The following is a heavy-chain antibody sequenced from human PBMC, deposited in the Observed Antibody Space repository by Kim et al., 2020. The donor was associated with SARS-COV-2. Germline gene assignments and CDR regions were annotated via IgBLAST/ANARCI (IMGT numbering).Heavy chain of an antibody. V-gene: IGHV3-23*01. J-gene: IGHJ4*02. D-gene: IGHD5-12*01. CDR2: ISGSGGST. CDR1: GFTFSSYA. CDR3: AANLLEMATIAPYYFDY. Sequence: GGSLRLSCAASGFTFSSYAMSWVRQAPGKGLGWVSAISGSGGSTYYADSVKGRFTISRDNSKNTLYLQMNSLRAEDTAVYYCAANLLEMATIAPYYFDYWGQGTLVTVSS.